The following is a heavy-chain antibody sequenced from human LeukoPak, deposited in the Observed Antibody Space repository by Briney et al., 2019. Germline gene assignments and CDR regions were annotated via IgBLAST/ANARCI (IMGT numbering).Heavy chain of an antibody. Sequence: PSETLSLTCTVSGGSVNSGSYYWSWIRQPPGKGLEWIGEINHSGSTNYNPSLKSRVTISVDTSKNQFSLKLSSVTAADTAVYYCARGRRTSGWYRHWFDPWGQGTLVTVSS. J-gene: IGHJ5*02. CDR3: ARGRRTSGWYRHWFDP. CDR1: GGSVNSGSYY. CDR2: INHSGST. V-gene: IGHV4-39*07. D-gene: IGHD6-19*01.